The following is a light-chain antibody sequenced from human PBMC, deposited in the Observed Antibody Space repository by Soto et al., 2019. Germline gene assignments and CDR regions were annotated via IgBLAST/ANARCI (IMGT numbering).Light chain of an antibody. J-gene: IGKJ1*01. CDR1: QSVSSSY. Sequence: EIVLTQSPGTLSLSPGERATLSCRASQSVSSSYLAWYQQKPGQAPRLLIYGASSRATGIPDRFSGSGSGTDFNLTICRLEPEDFAVYYCQLYGSSPRTFGQGTKVEIK. CDR2: GAS. CDR3: QLYGSSPRT. V-gene: IGKV3-20*01.